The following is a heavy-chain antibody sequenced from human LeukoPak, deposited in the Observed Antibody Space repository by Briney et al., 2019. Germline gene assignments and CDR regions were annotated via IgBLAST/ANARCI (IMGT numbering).Heavy chain of an antibody. Sequence: GGSLRLSCAASGFTFSSYGMHWVRQAPGKGLEWVSYISSSGSTIYYADSVKGRFTISRDNAKNSLYLQMNSLRAEDTAVYYCARLALRGFDYWGQGTLVTVSS. CDR3: ARLALRGFDY. V-gene: IGHV3-48*04. D-gene: IGHD5-12*01. CDR2: ISSSGSTI. J-gene: IGHJ4*02. CDR1: GFTFSSYG.